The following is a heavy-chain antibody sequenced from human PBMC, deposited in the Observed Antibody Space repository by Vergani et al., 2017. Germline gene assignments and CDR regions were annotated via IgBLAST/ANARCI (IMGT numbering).Heavy chain of an antibody. D-gene: IGHD6-13*01. CDR3: ARDSRGWAAAGPLV. CDR2: ISSSSSYI. CDR1: GFTFSSYS. J-gene: IGHJ4*02. V-gene: IGHV3-21*01. Sequence: EVQLVESGGGLVKPGGSLRLSCAASGFTFSSYSMNWVRQAPGKGLEWVSSISSSSSYIYYADSVKGRFTISRDNAKNSLYLQMNSLRAEDTAVYYCARDSRGWAAAGPLVWGQGTLVTGSS.